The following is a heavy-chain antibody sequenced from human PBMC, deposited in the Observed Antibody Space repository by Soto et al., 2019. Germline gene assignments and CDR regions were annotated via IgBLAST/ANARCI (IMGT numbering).Heavy chain of an antibody. CDR2: IYYRGTT. CDR3: ARDKITGLFDY. Sequence: SETLSLTCTVSGGSINTTSYYWGWIRQPPGKGLEWIGSIYYRGTTYYNPSVKSRANISVDTPKNQFSLTLRSVTAVDTAVYYCARDKITGLFDYWGQGTLVTVS. D-gene: IGHD2-8*02. CDR1: GGSINTTSYY. J-gene: IGHJ4*02. V-gene: IGHV4-39*02.